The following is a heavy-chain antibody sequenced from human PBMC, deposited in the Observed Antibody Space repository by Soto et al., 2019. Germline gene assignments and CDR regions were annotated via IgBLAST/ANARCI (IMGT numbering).Heavy chain of an antibody. CDR1: GGTFSSYA. Sequence: QVQLVQSGAEVKKPGSSVKVSCKASGGTFSSYAISWVRQAPGQGLEWMGGIIPIFGTANYAQKFQGRVTITADESTSTAYMELSGLRSEDTAVYYCARDLRGYYDSSGYLWGMDVWGQGTTVTVSS. CDR3: ARDLRGYYDSSGYLWGMDV. CDR2: IIPIFGTA. V-gene: IGHV1-69*01. J-gene: IGHJ6*02. D-gene: IGHD3-22*01.